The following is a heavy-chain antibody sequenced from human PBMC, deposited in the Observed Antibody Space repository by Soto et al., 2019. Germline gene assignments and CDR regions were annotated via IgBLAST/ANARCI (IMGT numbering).Heavy chain of an antibody. CDR2: ISYDGSNK. CDR1: GFTFSSYA. CDR3: ARVLSRGYSGYDVYYYYGMDV. V-gene: IGHV3-30-3*01. J-gene: IGHJ6*02. D-gene: IGHD5-12*01. Sequence: LRLSCAASGFTFSSYAMHWVRQAPGKGLEWVAVISYDGSNKYYADSVKGRFTISRDNSKNTLYLQMNSLRAEDTAVYCCARVLSRGYSGYDVYYYYGMDVWGQGTTVTVSS.